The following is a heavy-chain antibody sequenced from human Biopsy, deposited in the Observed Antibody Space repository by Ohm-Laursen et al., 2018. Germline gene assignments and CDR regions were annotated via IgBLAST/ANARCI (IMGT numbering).Heavy chain of an antibody. CDR3: ARAVRNQMLSTV. CDR1: GYTFTSYD. CDR2: VNPVSKNT. Sequence: SVKVSCNTYGYTFTSYDISWMRQVSGQGLEWIGWVNPVSKNTVSVKDFRGRVTLTGDTSSSTSYMELRSLTSKDTAIYYCARAVRNQMLSTVWGQGTAVTVSS. J-gene: IGHJ6*02. D-gene: IGHD2-2*01. V-gene: IGHV1-8*01.